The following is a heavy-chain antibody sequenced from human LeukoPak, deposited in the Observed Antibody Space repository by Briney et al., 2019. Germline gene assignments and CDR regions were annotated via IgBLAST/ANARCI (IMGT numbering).Heavy chain of an antibody. V-gene: IGHV3-7*01. CDR2: IKQDGSEK. CDR3: ARGGYSSGWAH. D-gene: IGHD2-15*01. J-gene: IGHJ4*02. CDR1: GFTFSNFW. Sequence: GGSRRLSCAASGFTFSNFWMSWVRQAPGKGLERVANIKQDGSEKHYVDSVKGRFTISRDNAKNSLYLQMNSLRAEDSAVYYCARGGYSSGWAHWSQGTLVTVSS.